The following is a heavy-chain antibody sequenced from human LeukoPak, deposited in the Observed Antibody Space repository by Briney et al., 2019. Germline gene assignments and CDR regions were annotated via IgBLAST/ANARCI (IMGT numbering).Heavy chain of an antibody. Sequence: SETLSLTCTVSGGSISSSSYYWGWIRQPPGKGLEWIGSIYYSGSTYYNPSLKSRVTISVDTSKNQFSLKLGSVTAADTAVYYCARSHSSGYQYFDYWGQGTLVTVSS. CDR1: GGSISSSSYY. CDR3: ARSHSSGYQYFDY. V-gene: IGHV4-39*07. CDR2: IYYSGST. J-gene: IGHJ4*02. D-gene: IGHD3-22*01.